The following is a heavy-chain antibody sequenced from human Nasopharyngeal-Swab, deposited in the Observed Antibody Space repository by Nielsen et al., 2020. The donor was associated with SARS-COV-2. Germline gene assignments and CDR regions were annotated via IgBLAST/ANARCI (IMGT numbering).Heavy chain of an antibody. J-gene: IGHJ4*02. CDR1: GGSISSYY. V-gene: IGHV4-59*12. D-gene: IGHD3-22*01. CDR2: IYYSGST. Sequence: SETLSLTCTVSGGSISSYYWSWIRQPPGKGLEWIGYIYYSGSTNYNPSLKSRVTISVDTPKNQFSLKLSSVTAADTAVYYCASWPDSSGYYYLDYWGQGTLVTVSS. CDR3: ASWPDSSGYYYLDY.